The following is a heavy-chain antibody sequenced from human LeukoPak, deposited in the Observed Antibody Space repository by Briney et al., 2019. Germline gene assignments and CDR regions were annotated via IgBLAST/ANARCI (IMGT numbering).Heavy chain of an antibody. V-gene: IGHV3-23*01. CDR3: AKGIVGTTTPFDY. CDR1: GFTFSSYA. J-gene: IGHJ4*02. Sequence: GGSLRLSCAASGFTFSSYAMSWVRQAPGKGLEWVSAISGSGGSTYYADSVKGRFTISRDNSKNTLYLQMSSLRAEDTAVYYCAKGIVGTTTPFDYWGQGALVTVSS. CDR2: ISGSGGST. D-gene: IGHD1-26*01.